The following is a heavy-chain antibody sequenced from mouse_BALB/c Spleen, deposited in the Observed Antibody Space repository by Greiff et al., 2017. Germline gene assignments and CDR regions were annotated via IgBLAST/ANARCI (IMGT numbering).Heavy chain of an antibody. D-gene: IGHD1-2*01. V-gene: IGHV14-4*02. J-gene: IGHJ4*01. CDR3: NAFTTAYAMDY. CDR1: GFNIKDYY. CDR2: IDPENGDT. Sequence: EVMLVESGAELVRSGASVKLSCTASGFNIKDYYMHWVKQRPEQGLEWIGWIDPENGDTEYAPKFQGKATMTADTSSNTAYLQLSSLTSEDTAVYYCNAFTTAYAMDYWGQGTSVTVSS.